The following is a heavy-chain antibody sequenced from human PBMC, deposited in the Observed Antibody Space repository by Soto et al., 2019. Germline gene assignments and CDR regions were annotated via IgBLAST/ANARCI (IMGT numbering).Heavy chain of an antibody. D-gene: IGHD3-16*02. J-gene: IGHJ4*02. CDR1: GFTFSSFW. CDR3: AKEDDYVWGSYRPFDY. Sequence: GGSLRLSCAASGFTFSSFWMHWVRQAPGQGLVWVSRIHGDGDAISYADSVKGRFTISRDNAKNMLFLQMNSLIPEDTAVYYCAKEDDYVWGSYRPFDYWGQGTLVTVSS. CDR2: IHGDGDAI. V-gene: IGHV3-74*01.